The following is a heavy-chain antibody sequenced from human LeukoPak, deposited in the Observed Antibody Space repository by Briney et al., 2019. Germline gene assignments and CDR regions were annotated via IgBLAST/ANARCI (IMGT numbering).Heavy chain of an antibody. J-gene: IGHJ4*02. D-gene: IGHD5-18*01. CDR3: AKARRRGYAYGSVDF. V-gene: IGHV3-23*03. CDR1: GFTFSSYA. CDR2: ICCGGTNS. Sequence: GTLRLTCAASGFTFSSYAWSWIRQAPGKGLEWVSRICCGGTNSFYAYSVKRRSTVSRDKNKKSLYLQMNSLRPDDTAFYYCAKARRRGYAYGSVDFWGQGTLVTVSS.